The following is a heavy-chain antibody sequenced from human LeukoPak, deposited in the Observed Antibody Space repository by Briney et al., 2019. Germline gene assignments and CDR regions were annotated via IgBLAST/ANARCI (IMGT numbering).Heavy chain of an antibody. Sequence: GESLKISCEASGYTFTNSWIGWVRQRPGKGLEYMGIICPRDSDTRYSPSFQGQVTISADRSITTAYLQWRSLRPSDTAMYYCVRLGLAVSDLYDAFDVWGQGTAVVVS. CDR1: GYTFTNSW. V-gene: IGHV5-51*01. J-gene: IGHJ3*01. D-gene: IGHD3/OR15-3a*01. CDR3: VRLGLAVSDLYDAFDV. CDR2: ICPRDSDT.